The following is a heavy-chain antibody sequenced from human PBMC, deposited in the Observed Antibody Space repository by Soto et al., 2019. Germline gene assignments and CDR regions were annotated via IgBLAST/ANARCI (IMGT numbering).Heavy chain of an antibody. CDR1: GGSISSGGYY. V-gene: IGHV4-31*03. J-gene: IGHJ4*02. D-gene: IGHD1-26*01. CDR3: ARTLVGDTSRFDY. Sequence: QVQLQESGPGLVKPSQTLSLTCTVSGGSISSGGYYWSWIRQHPGKGLEWIGYIYYSGSTYYNPSLKNRVTIQVDKSKKQFSLKLSYVTAADTDVYYCARTLVGDTSRFDYWGQGTLVTVSS. CDR2: IYYSGST.